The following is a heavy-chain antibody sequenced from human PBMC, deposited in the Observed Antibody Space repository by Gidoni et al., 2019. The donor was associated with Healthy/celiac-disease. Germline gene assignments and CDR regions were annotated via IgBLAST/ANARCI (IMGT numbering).Heavy chain of an antibody. CDR2: ISYDGSNK. J-gene: IGHJ4*02. Sequence: QVQLVESGGGVVQPGRSLRLSCAASGFTFSSYAMHWVRQAPGKGLEWVAVISYDGSNKYYADSVKGRFTISRDNSKNTLYLQMNSLRAEDTAVYYCARDELPRQPVVTPWYWGQGTLVTVSS. CDR1: GFTFSSYA. CDR3: ARDELPRQPVVTPWY. V-gene: IGHV3-30-3*01. D-gene: IGHD2-21*02.